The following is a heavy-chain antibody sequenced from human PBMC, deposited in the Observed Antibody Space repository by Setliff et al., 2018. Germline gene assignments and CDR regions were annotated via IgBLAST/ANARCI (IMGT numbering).Heavy chain of an antibody. CDR3: ARSDHLVVDGFDV. CDR1: GYTFTGYY. D-gene: IGHD3-16*01. Sequence: GASVKVSCKASGYTFTGYYIHWVRQAPGQGLEWMGWINPKTGGTNLAQKFQGWVSMTRDTSITTAYMELSRLTSDDMAVYFCARSDHLVVDGFDVWGQGTMVTV. CDR2: INPKTGGT. V-gene: IGHV1-2*04. J-gene: IGHJ3*01.